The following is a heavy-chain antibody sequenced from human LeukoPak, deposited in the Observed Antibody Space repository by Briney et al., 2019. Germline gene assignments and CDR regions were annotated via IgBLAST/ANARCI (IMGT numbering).Heavy chain of an antibody. D-gene: IGHD5-18*01. CDR2: IYHSGST. J-gene: IGHJ4*02. CDR1: GGSVSGYY. CDR3: ARGGYSYGEWTPIDY. Sequence: SETLSLTCVVSGGSVSGYYWGWIRQPPGKGLEWIGYIYHSGSTYYNPSLKSRVTISVDRSKNQFSLKLSSVTAADTAVYYCARGGYSYGEWTPIDYWGQGTLVTVSS. V-gene: IGHV4-30-2*01.